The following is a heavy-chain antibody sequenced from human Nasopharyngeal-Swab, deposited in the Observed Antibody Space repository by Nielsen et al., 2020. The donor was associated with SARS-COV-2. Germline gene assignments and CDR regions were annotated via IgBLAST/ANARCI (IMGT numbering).Heavy chain of an antibody. V-gene: IGHV3-74*01. CDR3: ARRYCSSTSCYTGYYGMDV. D-gene: IGHD2-2*02. CDR2: INSDGSST. J-gene: IGHJ6*02. Sequence: GGSLRLTCAASGFTFSSYWMHWVRQAPGKGLEWVSRINSDGSSTSYADSVKGRFTISRDNAKNTLDLQMNSLRAEDTAVYYCARRYCSSTSCYTGYYGMDVWGQGTTVTVSS. CDR1: GFTFSSYW.